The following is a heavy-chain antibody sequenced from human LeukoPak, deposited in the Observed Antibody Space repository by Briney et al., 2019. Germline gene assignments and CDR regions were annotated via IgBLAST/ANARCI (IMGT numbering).Heavy chain of an antibody. CDR1: GFTFDDYA. D-gene: IGHD2/OR15-2a*01. V-gene: IGHV3-9*01. J-gene: IGHJ4*02. CDR2: ISWNSGSI. Sequence: GGSLRLSCAASGFTFDDYAMHWVRQAPGKGLEWVSGISWNSGSIGYADSVKGRFTISRDNAKNSLYLQMNSLRAEDTAVYYCARAMPIVYWGQGTLVTVSS. CDR3: ARAMPIVY.